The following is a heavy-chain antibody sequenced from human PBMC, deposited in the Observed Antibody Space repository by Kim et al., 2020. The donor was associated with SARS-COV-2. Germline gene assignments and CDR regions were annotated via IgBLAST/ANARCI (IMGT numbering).Heavy chain of an antibody. J-gene: IGHJ4*02. CDR3: AREGRLLDVDTAMVLDY. D-gene: IGHD5-18*01. CDR2: IYYSGST. V-gene: IGHV4-31*03. CDR1: GGSISSGGYY. Sequence: SETLSLTCTVSGGSISSGGYYWSWIRQHPGKGLEWIGYIYYSGSTYYNPSLKSRVTISVDTSKNQFSLKLSSVTAADTAVYYCAREGRLLDVDTAMVLDYWGQGTLVTVSS.